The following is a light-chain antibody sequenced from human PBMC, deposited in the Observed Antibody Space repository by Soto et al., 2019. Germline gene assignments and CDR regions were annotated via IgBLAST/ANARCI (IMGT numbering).Light chain of an antibody. V-gene: IGKV3-11*01. CDR1: QSVSSY. J-gene: IGKJ3*01. Sequence: EIVLTQSPATLSLSPGERATLSCRASQSVSSYLAWYQQKPGQAPRLLIYDASNRATGIPARFSGSGSGTDFTLTISSLEPEDFAVYYCQQRSNPVFGPGTKVDIK. CDR2: DAS. CDR3: QQRSNPV.